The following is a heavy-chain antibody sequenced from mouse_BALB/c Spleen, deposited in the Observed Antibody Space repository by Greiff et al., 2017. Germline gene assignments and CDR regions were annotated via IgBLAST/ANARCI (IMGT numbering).Heavy chain of an antibody. D-gene: IGHD2-10*01. CDR1: GFTFSDYY. V-gene: IGHV5-4*02. Sequence: EVNVVESGGGLVKPGGSLKLSCAASGFTFSDYYMYWVRQTPEKRLEWVATISDGGSYTYYPDSVKGRFTISRDNAKNNLYLQMSSLKSEDTAMYYCARGPYQGAWFAYWGQGTLVTVSA. J-gene: IGHJ3*01. CDR3: ARGPYQGAWFAY. CDR2: ISDGGSYT.